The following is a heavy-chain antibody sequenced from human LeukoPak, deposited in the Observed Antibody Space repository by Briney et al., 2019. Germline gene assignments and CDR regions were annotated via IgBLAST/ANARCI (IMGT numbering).Heavy chain of an antibody. Sequence: GGSLRLSCAASGLTFSSYTMNWIRQAPGKGLEWISFINTKSKAIYYADSVKGRFTISRDNARNLLHLQMNSLRAEDTALYFCVRDQDWAFDYWGQGTLVTVSS. CDR1: GLTFSSYT. CDR2: INTKSKAI. D-gene: IGHD3-9*01. J-gene: IGHJ4*02. CDR3: VRDQDWAFDY. V-gene: IGHV3-48*01.